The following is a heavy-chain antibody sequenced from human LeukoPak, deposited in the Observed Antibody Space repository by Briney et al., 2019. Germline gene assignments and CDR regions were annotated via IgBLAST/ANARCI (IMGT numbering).Heavy chain of an antibody. J-gene: IGHJ6*02. V-gene: IGHV3-21*01. CDR2: ISSSSSYI. CDR1: GFTFSSYS. Sequence: GGSLRLSCAASGFTFSSYSMNWVRQAPGKGLEWVSSISSSSSYIYCADSVKGRFTISRDNAKNSLYLQMNSLRAEDTAVYYCARDLVVVAATPYYYGMDVWGQGTTVTVSS. CDR3: ARDLVVVAATPYYYGMDV. D-gene: IGHD2-15*01.